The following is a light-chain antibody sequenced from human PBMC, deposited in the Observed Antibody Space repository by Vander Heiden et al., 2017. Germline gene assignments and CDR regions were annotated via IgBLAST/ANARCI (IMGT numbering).Light chain of an antibody. J-gene: IGLJ2*01. CDR1: SGSVSTNYY. CDR3: VLYMGSGISV. Sequence: QTVVTQEPSFSVSPGGTDTLTCGLSSGSVSTNYYPSWYQQTPGQSPRTLIYSTNTRSSGVPDRFSGSILGNTAALTITGAQADDESDYYCVLYMGSGISVFGGGTKLTVL. V-gene: IGLV8-61*01. CDR2: STN.